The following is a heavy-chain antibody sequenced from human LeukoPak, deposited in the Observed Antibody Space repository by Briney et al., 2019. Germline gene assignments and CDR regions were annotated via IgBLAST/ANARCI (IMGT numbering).Heavy chain of an antibody. D-gene: IGHD2-15*01. CDR2: IRSKANSYAT. J-gene: IGHJ4*02. CDR1: GFTFSGSA. V-gene: IGHV3-73*01. CDR3: TRRDCSSGSCYSSY. Sequence: GGSLKLSCAASGFTFSGSAMHWVRQASGKGLEWVGRIRSKANSYATTYAASVKGRSIISRDDSKNTAYLQMSSLKTEDTAVYYCTRRDCSSGSCYSSYWGQGTLVTVSS.